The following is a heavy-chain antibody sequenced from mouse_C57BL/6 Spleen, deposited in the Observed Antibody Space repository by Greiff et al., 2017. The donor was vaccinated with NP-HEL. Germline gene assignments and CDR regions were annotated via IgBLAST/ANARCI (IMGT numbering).Heavy chain of an antibody. CDR1: GYTFTSYD. D-gene: IGHD1-1*01. Sequence: QVQLKESGPELVKPGASVKLSCKASGYTFTSYDINWVKQRPGQGLEWIGWIYPRDGSTKYNEKFKGKATLTVDTSSSTAYMELHSLTSEDSAVYFCARGDYGSSSWYFDVWGTGTTVTVSS. CDR3: ARGDYGSSSWYFDV. V-gene: IGHV1-85*01. J-gene: IGHJ1*03. CDR2: IYPRDGST.